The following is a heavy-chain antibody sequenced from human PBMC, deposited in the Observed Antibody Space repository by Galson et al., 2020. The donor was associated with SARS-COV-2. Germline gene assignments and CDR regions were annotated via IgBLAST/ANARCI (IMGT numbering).Heavy chain of an antibody. CDR2: IYDNGNT. V-gene: IGHV4-59*01. CDR1: GGSISSYF. D-gene: IGHD3-3*01. CDR3: ARARGDYDFWSGSYRGGYYCDY. J-gene: IGHJ4*02. Sequence: SQTLSLTCTVSGGSISSYFWSWIRQPPGKGLEWIGYIYDNGNTNYNPSLKSRVAISIDTSKRQFSLKLSSLTAADTAVYYCARARGDYDFWSGSYRGGYYCDYWGQVTLVTVSS.